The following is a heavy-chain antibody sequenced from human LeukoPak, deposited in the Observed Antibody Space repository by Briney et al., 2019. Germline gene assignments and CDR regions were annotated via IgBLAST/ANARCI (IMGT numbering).Heavy chain of an antibody. V-gene: IGHV3-30*04. CDR3: ARAPGYSGYDFYYGMDV. CDR1: GFTFSSYA. CDR2: ISYDGSNK. D-gene: IGHD5-12*01. J-gene: IGHJ6*02. Sequence: GGSLRLSCAASGFTFSSYAMYWVRQAPGKGLEWVAVISYDGSNKYYADSVKGRFTISRDNSKNTLYLQMNTLRAEDAAVYYCARAPGYSGYDFYYGMDVWGQGTRSPSP.